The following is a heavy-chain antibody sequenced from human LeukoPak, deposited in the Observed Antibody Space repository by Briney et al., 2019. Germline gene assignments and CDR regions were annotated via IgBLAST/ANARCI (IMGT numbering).Heavy chain of an antibody. V-gene: IGHV3-23*01. D-gene: IGHD1-7*01. J-gene: IGHJ4*02. CDR3: APNPPQPQANGNYPFDY. CDR2: ISGSGGST. Sequence: GGSLRLSCAASGFTFSSYAMSWVRQAPGKGLEWVSAISGSGGSTYYADSVKGRFTISRDNSKNTLYLQMNSLRAEDTAVYYCAPNPPQPQANGNYPFDYWGQGTLVTVSS. CDR1: GFTFSSYA.